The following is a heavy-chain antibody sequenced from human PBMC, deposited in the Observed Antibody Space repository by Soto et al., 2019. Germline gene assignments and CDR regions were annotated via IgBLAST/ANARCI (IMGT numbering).Heavy chain of an antibody. D-gene: IGHD4-4*01. V-gene: IGHV1-69*12. CDR3: ARDKDRLQLGGNYYYIMDV. J-gene: IGHJ6*02. Sequence: QVQLEQSGAEVKEPGSSVKVSCKASGGTFSNSAISWVRQAPGQGLEWMGGIMPVFRTPDYAQKFQGRVTITADXEXTXAXXELSGLRSEDTAVYYCARDKDRLQLGGNYYYIMDVWGQGTTVTVSS. CDR2: IMPVFRTP. CDR1: GGTFSNSA.